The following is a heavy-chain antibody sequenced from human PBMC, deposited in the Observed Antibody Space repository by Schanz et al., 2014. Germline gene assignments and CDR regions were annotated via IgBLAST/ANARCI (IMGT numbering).Heavy chain of an antibody. J-gene: IGHJ4*02. Sequence: QVQLVQSGAEVKKPGASVKVSCKASGYTFTSYAMHWVRQAPGQRLEWMGWINAGTGNTEYSQKFQGRVTITRDTLASTAYMEVSSLRSEDTAVYYCARSGSSNWYFFDYWGQGTLXTVSS. CDR1: GYTFTSYA. CDR2: INAGTGNT. V-gene: IGHV1-3*01. D-gene: IGHD6-13*01. CDR3: ARSGSSNWYFFDY.